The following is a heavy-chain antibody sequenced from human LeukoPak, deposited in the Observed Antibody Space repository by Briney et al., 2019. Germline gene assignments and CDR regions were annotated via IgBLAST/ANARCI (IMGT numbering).Heavy chain of an antibody. CDR1: GFTFSSYG. CDR2: IWYDGSNK. J-gene: IGHJ4*02. D-gene: IGHD3-10*01. Sequence: GRSLRLSCAASGFTFSSYGMHWVRQAPGKGLEWEAVIWYDGSNKYYADSVKGRFTISRDNSKNTLYLQMNSLRAEDTAVYYCARDRGFGELLLFDYWGQGTLVTVSS. V-gene: IGHV3-33*01. CDR3: ARDRGFGELLLFDY.